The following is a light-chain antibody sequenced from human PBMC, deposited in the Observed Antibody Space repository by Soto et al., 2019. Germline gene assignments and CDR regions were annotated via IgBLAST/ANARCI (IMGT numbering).Light chain of an antibody. J-gene: IGKJ3*01. CDR1: QSVGTD. CDR2: GAS. CDR3: HQYNDWPRFT. Sequence: EIVMTQSPATLSVSPGERATLSCRASQSVGTDLAWYQQKPGQAPRRLIYGASTRATGIPARFSGSGSGTELTLTINNLQSQDLAVYYCHQYNDWPRFTFGPGTKVEIK. V-gene: IGKV3-15*01.